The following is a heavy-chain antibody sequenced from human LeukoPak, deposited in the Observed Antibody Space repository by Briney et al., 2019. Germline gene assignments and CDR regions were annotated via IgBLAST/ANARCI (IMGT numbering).Heavy chain of an antibody. D-gene: IGHD3-22*01. CDR1: GYTFTSYG. Sequence: ASVKDSCKASGYTFTSYGISWVRQAPGQGLEWMGWISAYNGNTNYAQKLQGRVTMTTDTSTSTAYMELRSLRSDDTAVYYCARDYYDSSGYHNWFDPWGQGTLVTVSS. J-gene: IGHJ5*02. CDR3: ARDYYDSSGYHNWFDP. CDR2: ISAYNGNT. V-gene: IGHV1-18*01.